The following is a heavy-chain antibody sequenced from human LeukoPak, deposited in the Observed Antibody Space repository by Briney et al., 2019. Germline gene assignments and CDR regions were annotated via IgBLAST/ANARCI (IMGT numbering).Heavy chain of an antibody. CDR2: IYYSGST. Sequence: PSETLSLTCAVSGGSISSSNWWSWVRPHPGKGLEWIGYIYYSGSTYYNPSLKSRVTISVDTSKNQFSLKLSSVTAADTAVYYCARDPITMVRGVNYYYGMDVWGQGTTVTVSS. V-gene: IGHV4-31*11. J-gene: IGHJ6*02. CDR1: GGSISSSNW. CDR3: ARDPITMVRGVNYYYGMDV. D-gene: IGHD3-10*01.